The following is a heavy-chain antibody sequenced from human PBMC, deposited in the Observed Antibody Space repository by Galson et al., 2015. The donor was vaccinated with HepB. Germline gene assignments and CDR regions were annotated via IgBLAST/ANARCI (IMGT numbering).Heavy chain of an antibody. V-gene: IGHV1-3*01. Sequence: SVKVSCKASGYTFTSYAMHWVCQAPGQRLEWMGWINAGNGNTKYSQKFQGRVTITRDTSASTAYMELSSLRSEDTAVYYCARDAATMVQGVTTSFDYWGQGTLVTVSS. J-gene: IGHJ4*02. CDR1: GYTFTSYA. CDR2: INAGNGNT. CDR3: ARDAATMVQGVTTSFDY. D-gene: IGHD3-10*01.